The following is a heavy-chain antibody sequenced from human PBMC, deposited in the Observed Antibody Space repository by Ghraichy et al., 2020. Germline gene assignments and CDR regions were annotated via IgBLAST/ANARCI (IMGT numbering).Heavy chain of an antibody. J-gene: IGHJ4*02. CDR1: AFTFSSYS. Sequence: GGSLRLSCAASAFTFSSYSMNWVRQAPGKGLEWVSSISSSSSYIYYADSVKGRFTISRDNAKNSLYLQMNSLRAEDTAVYYCARDTRRDGYNYPFDYWGQGTLVTVSS. V-gene: IGHV3-21*01. CDR2: ISSSSSYI. CDR3: ARDTRRDGYNYPFDY. D-gene: IGHD5-24*01.